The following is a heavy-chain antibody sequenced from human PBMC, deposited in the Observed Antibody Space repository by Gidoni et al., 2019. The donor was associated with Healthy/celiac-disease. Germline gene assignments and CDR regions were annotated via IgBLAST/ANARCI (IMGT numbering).Heavy chain of an antibody. CDR2: IYYSGST. CDR1: GGPICTGDSY. J-gene: IGHJ6*02. CDR3: ARSVWDYDFPPYYYGMDV. D-gene: IGHD3-3*01. Sequence: QVQLQESGPGLGKPSQPLAPTCTVPGGPICTGDSYWSWLRQPTGKGLEWIGSIYYSGSTYYNPSLKSRVTISVDTSKNQFSLKLSSVTAADTAVYYCARSVWDYDFPPYYYGMDVWGQGTTVTVSS. V-gene: IGHV4-30-4*01.